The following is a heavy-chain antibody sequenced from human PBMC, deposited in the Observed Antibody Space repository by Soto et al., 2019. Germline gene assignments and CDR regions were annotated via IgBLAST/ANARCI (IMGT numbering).Heavy chain of an antibody. Sequence: GGSLRLSCAASGFTFSSYGMHWVRQAPGKGLEWVAVIWYDRSNKYYADSVKGRFTISRDNSKNTVYLQVNRLRAEDTAVYHCARDPTFGVMTLYYMDVWGTGITVTVSS. J-gene: IGHJ6*03. V-gene: IGHV3-33*01. D-gene: IGHD3-3*01. CDR1: GFTFSSYG. CDR2: IWYDRSNK. CDR3: ARDPTFGVMTLYYMDV.